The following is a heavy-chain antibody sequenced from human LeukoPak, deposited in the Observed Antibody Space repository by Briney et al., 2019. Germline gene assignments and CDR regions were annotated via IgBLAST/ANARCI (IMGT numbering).Heavy chain of an antibody. J-gene: IGHJ4*02. D-gene: IGHD1-26*01. Sequence: TLSLTCTVSGGSLSSSSYYWGWIRQPPGTGLEWLARIDWDDDKFYSTSLKTRLTISKDTSKNQVVLTMTNMDPVDTATYYCARGSGSYGLSFDYWGQGTLVTVSS. CDR3: ARGSGSYGLSFDY. CDR1: GGSLSSSSYY. V-gene: IGHV2-70*16. CDR2: IDWDDDK.